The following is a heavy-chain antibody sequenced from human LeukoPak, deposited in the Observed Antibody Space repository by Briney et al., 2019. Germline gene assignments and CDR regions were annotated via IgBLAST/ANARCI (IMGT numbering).Heavy chain of an antibody. CDR3: ARSGIAAAGTRFDY. J-gene: IGHJ4*02. Sequence: GASVKVSCTASGGTFSSYAISWVRQAPGQGLEWMGGIIPIFGTANYAQKFQGRVTITADKSTSTAYMELSSLRSEDTAVYYCARSGIAAAGTRFDYWGQGTLVTVSS. V-gene: IGHV1-69*06. D-gene: IGHD6-13*01. CDR2: IIPIFGTA. CDR1: GGTFSSYA.